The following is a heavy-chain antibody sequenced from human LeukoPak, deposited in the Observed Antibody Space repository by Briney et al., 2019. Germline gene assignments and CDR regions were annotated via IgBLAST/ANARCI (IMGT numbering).Heavy chain of an antibody. CDR2: ISSSSSYI. CDR3: AREPSDYCSSTSCYTEAFDY. V-gene: IGHV3-21*01. CDR1: GFTFSSYS. J-gene: IGHJ4*02. Sequence: GGSLRLSCAASGFTFSSYSMNWVRQAPGKGLEWVSSISSSSSYIYYADSVKGRFTISKDNAKNSLYLQMHRLRAEDTAVYYCAREPSDYCSSTSCYTEAFDYWGQGTLVTVSS. D-gene: IGHD2-2*02.